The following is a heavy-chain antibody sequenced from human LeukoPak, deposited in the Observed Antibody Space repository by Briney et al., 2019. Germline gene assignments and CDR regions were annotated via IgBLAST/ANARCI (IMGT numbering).Heavy chain of an antibody. V-gene: IGHV4-59*01. CDR3: AREGMAIGFARFPIFNY. J-gene: IGHJ4*02. CDR2: VYYSGST. CDR1: GGSISTYY. D-gene: IGHD3-3*01. Sequence: SETLSLTCTVSGGSISTYYWSWIRQPPGKGLEWLGNVYYSGSTSYNPSLKSRVTISVDTSNNQFSLMLSSVTAADTAVYYCAREGMAIGFARFPIFNYWGQGTLVTVSS.